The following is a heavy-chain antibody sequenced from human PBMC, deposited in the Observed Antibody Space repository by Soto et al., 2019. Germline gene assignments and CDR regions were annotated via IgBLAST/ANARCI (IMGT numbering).Heavy chain of an antibody. CDR2: IYHTGST. Sequence: QVQLQESGPRLVKPSGTLSLTCAVSGASISSTNWWTWVRQPPGKGLEWIGEIYHTGSTKYNPSLKSRVTISPDKSNNQFALNLRSVTAADTAVYYCAPLPPRIVVVVLPIPTWGQGTLVTVSS. CDR1: GASISSTNW. J-gene: IGHJ4*02. CDR3: APLPPRIVVVVLPIPT. V-gene: IGHV4-4*02. D-gene: IGHD2-15*01.